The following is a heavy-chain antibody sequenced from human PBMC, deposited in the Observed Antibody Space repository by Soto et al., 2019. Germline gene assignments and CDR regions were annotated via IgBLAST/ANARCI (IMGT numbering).Heavy chain of an antibody. Sequence: PSETLSLTCAVYGGSFSGYYWIWIRQPPGKGLEWIGEINHSGSTKYNPSLKSRVTISVDTSNNQFSLKLSSVTAADTAVYYCARGRVVVAATRLNWFDPWGQGTLVTVSS. V-gene: IGHV4-34*01. CDR3: ARGRVVVAATRLNWFDP. CDR1: GGSFSGYY. J-gene: IGHJ5*02. D-gene: IGHD2-15*01. CDR2: INHSGST.